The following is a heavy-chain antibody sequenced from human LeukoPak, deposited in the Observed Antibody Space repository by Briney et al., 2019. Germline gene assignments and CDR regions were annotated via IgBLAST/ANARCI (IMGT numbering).Heavy chain of an antibody. CDR2: INPNRGGT. J-gene: IGHJ4*02. Sequence: ASVKVSCKASGYTFTDYYINWIRQAPGQGLEWMGWINPNRGGTSYAQNFQGRVTMTRDTPITTAYMELSRLRSDDTAVCYCARRQIDCSTTSCYVDYWGQGTLVTVSS. CDR1: GYTFTDYY. V-gene: IGHV1-2*02. D-gene: IGHD2-2*01. CDR3: ARRQIDCSTTSCYVDY.